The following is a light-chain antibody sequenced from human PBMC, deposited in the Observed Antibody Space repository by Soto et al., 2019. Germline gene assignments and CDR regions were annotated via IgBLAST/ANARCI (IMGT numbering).Light chain of an antibody. CDR1: SSDVGGYNY. V-gene: IGLV2-8*01. J-gene: IGLJ3*02. CDR3: SSYAASNNFYFV. Sequence: QSALTQPPSASGSPGQSVTISCTGTSSDVGGYNYVSWYQQYPGRAPKLRIYEVTKRPSGVPDRFSGSKSGNTASLTVSGLQAEDESDYYGSSYAASNNFYFVFGGGTKLTVL. CDR2: EVT.